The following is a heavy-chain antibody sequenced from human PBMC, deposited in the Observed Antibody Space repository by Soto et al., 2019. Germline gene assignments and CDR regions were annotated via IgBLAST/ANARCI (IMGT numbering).Heavy chain of an antibody. D-gene: IGHD3-3*01. Sequence: ASVKVSCKVSGYTLTELSMHWVRQAPGKGLEWMGGFDPEDGETIYAQKFQGRVTMTEDTSTDTAYMELSSLRSEDTAVYYCATSSPRPQYDFWSGYHDAFDIWGQGTMVTVSS. V-gene: IGHV1-24*01. CDR3: ATSSPRPQYDFWSGYHDAFDI. CDR1: GYTLTELS. CDR2: FDPEDGET. J-gene: IGHJ3*02.